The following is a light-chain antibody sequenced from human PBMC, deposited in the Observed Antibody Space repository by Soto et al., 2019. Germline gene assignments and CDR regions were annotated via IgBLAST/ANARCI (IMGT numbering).Light chain of an antibody. J-gene: IGKJ1*01. V-gene: IGKV1-5*01. Sequence: EIQMSQSPATLSAYVVDIVIISCRASQSISKWLAWYQQKPGKAPKLLMYDVSSLESGVPSRFSGSGSGTEFTLTISSLQSDDFATYYCQQYHSYRTFGQGTKVDI. CDR3: QQYHSYRT. CDR2: DVS. CDR1: QSISKW.